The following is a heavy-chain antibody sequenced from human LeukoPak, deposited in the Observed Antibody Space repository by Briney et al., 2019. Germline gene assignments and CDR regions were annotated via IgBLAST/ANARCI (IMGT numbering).Heavy chain of an antibody. J-gene: IGHJ4*02. Sequence: PSETLSLTCAVYGGSFSGYYWSWIRQPPGKGLEWIGEINHSGSTNYNPSLKSRVTISVDTSKNQFSLKLSSVTAADTAVYYCARGRAGRYSYGCSFDYWGQGTLVTASS. CDR2: INHSGST. V-gene: IGHV4-34*01. D-gene: IGHD5-18*01. CDR1: GGSFSGYY. CDR3: ARGRAGRYSYGCSFDY.